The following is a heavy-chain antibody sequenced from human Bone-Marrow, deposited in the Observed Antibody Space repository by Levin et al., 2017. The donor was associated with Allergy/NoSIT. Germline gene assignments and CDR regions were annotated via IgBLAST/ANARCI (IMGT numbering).Heavy chain of an antibody. Sequence: GGSLRLSCAASGFTFSSYAMSWVRQAPGKGLEWVSAISGSGGSTYYADSVKGRFTISRDNSKNTLYLQMNSLRAEDTAVYYCAKFTVAAAGFLVTSDFDYWGQGTLVTVSS. CDR1: GFTFSSYA. J-gene: IGHJ4*02. CDR3: AKFTVAAAGFLVTSDFDY. V-gene: IGHV3-23*01. D-gene: IGHD6-13*01. CDR2: ISGSGGST.